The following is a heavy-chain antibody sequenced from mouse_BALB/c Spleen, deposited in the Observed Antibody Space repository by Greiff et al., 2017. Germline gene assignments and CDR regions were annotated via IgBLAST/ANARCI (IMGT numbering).Heavy chain of an antibody. Sequence: VQLQQSGAELARPGASVKMSCKASGYTFTSYTMHWVKQRPGQGLEWIGYINPSSGYTNYNQKFKDKATLTADKSSSTAYMQLSSLTSEDSAVYYYARGGAGRENFDYWGQGTTLTVSS. V-gene: IGHV1-4*01. CDR2: INPSSGYT. J-gene: IGHJ2*01. CDR1: GYTFTSYT. D-gene: IGHD3-3*01. CDR3: ARGGAGRENFDY.